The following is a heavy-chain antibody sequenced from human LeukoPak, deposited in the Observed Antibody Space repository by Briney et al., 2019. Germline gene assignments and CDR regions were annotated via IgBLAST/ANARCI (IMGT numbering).Heavy chain of an antibody. D-gene: IGHD4-23*01. CDR3: ARDHVSSAQKYGGNGPDY. J-gene: IGHJ4*02. V-gene: IGHV3-64*01. CDR2: ISSNGGST. Sequence: GGSLRLSCAASGFTFSSYAMHWVRQAPGKGLEYVSAISSNGGSTSYANSVKGRFTISRDNSKNTLYLQMGSLRAEDMAVYYCARDHVSSAQKYGGNGPDYWGQGTLVTVSS. CDR1: GFTFSSYA.